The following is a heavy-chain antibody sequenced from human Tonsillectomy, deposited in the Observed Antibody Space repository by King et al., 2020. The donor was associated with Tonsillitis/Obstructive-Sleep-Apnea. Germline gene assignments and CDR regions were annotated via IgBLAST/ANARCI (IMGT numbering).Heavy chain of an antibody. CDR3: ARVRTPNYYASSATGGVMDV. V-gene: IGHV3-30*04. D-gene: IGHD3-22*01. J-gene: IGHJ6*02. CDR2: VSYDGTNK. Sequence: VQLVESGGGVVQPGRSLRLSCAASGFTFSSYAMHWVRQAPGKGLEWVAVVSYDGTNKYYADSVKGRFTISRDNSKNTLYLQMNSLRAEDTAVYYCARVRTPNYYASSATGGVMDVWGQGTTVTVSS. CDR1: GFTFSSYA.